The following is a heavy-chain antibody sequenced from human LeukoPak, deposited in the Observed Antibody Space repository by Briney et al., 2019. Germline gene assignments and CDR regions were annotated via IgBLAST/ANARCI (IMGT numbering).Heavy chain of an antibody. D-gene: IGHD2-2*01. J-gene: IGHJ5*01. CDR3: ASSPRLTTSWFLFDS. V-gene: IGHV4-59*08. Sequence: PSETLSLTCSVSGDSFSNYYWTWIRHPPGQGLEWIGYVYYSGSTNYNPSLKTRLHLSVDTSKNRFSLKLSSVTAADTAVYYCASSPRLTTSWFLFDSWGHGTLVTVSS. CDR1: GDSFSNYY. CDR2: VYYSGST.